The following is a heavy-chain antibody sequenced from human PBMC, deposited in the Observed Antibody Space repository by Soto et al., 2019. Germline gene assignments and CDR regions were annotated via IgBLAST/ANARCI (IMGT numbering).Heavy chain of an antibody. J-gene: IGHJ4*02. CDR2: IVVGSGNT. Sequence: WEAPGVGYASCSRRWAQHYIGQRLEWIGWIVVGSGNTNYAQKFQERVTITRDMSTSTAYMELSSLRSEDTAVYYCAAGARDGYNTPLDYRVQRTLVPVSS. V-gene: IGHV1-58*01. D-gene: IGHD1-26*01. CDR3: AAGARDGYNTPLDY. CDR1: GVGYASCS.